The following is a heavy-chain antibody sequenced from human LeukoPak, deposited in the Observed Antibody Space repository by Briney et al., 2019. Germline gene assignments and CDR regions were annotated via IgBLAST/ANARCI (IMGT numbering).Heavy chain of an antibody. Sequence: ASVKVSCKASGYIFSDYYMHWVRQAPGQGLEWRGWINPKSGAADYAQQFRGRVTMTRDTSINTDYMEMKRVTSDDTAVYYCARGAEAETSPLDFWGQGTLVIVS. D-gene: IGHD6-13*01. CDR2: INPKSGAA. J-gene: IGHJ4*02. CDR1: GYIFSDYY. V-gene: IGHV1-2*02. CDR3: ARGAEAETSPLDF.